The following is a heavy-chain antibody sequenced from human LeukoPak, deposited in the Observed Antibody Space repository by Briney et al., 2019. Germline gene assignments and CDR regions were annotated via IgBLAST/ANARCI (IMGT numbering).Heavy chain of an antibody. CDR3: ARPTYYYDSSGYSFHY. CDR1: GFTFSSYA. V-gene: IGHV3-30-3*01. CDR2: ISYGGSNK. D-gene: IGHD3-22*01. Sequence: GGSLRLSCAASGFTFSSYAMHWVRQAPGKGLEWVAVISYGGSNKYYADSVKGRFTISRDNSKNTLYLQMNSLRAEDTAVYYCARPTYYYDSSGYSFHYWGQGTLVTVSS. J-gene: IGHJ4*02.